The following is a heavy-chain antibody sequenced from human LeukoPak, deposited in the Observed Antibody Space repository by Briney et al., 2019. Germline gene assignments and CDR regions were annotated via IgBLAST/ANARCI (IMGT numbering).Heavy chain of an antibody. J-gene: IGHJ6*02. CDR2: IIPIFGTA. CDR3: ARDTLGSGLAPYGMDV. D-gene: IGHD3-10*01. CDR1: GYTFTGYY. V-gene: IGHV1-69*13. Sequence: GASVKVSCKASGYTFTGYYMHWVRQAPGQGLEWMGVIIPIFGTANYAQKFQGRVTITADESTSTAYMELSSLRSEDTAVYYCARDTLGSGLAPYGMDVWGQGTTVTVSS.